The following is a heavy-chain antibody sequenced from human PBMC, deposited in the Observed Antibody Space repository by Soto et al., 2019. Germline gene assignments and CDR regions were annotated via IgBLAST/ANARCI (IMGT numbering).Heavy chain of an antibody. Sequence: GGSLRLSCAASGFTFSSYAMHWVRQAPGKGLEWVAVISYDGSNKYYADSVKGRFTISRDNSKNTLYLQMNSLRAEDTAVYYCARFLGGHYARVPHPDISDYWGQGTLVTVSS. V-gene: IGHV3-30-3*01. CDR2: ISYDGSNK. D-gene: IGHD2-15*01. J-gene: IGHJ4*02. CDR3: ARFLGGHYARVPHPDISDY. CDR1: GFTFSSYA.